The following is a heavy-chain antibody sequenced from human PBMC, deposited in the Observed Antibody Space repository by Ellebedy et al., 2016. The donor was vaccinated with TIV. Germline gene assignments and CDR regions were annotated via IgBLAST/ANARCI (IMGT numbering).Heavy chain of an antibody. D-gene: IGHD2-15*01. V-gene: IGHV3-74*01. J-gene: IGHJ4*02. Sequence: GESLKISCAASGFAFSLFRMHWVRQAPGKGPVWVSFIKSDGISTNYADSVRGRFTISRDNAKNMLYLQMNSLTAAETGIYYCAREKDARISWGQGTHVTVSS. CDR2: IKSDGIST. CDR1: GFAFSLFR. CDR3: AREKDARIS.